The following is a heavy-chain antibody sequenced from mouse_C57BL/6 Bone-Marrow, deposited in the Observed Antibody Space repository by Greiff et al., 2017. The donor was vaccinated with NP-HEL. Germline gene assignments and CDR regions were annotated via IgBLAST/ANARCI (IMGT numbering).Heavy chain of an antibody. Sequence: QVQLQQPGAELVKPGASVKLSCKASGYTFTSYWMHWVKQRPGQGLEWIGMIHPNSGRTNYNEKFKSKATLSVDKSSSTAYMQLSSLTSEDSAVYYCARRGAYYTYFDYWGQGTTLTVSS. V-gene: IGHV1-64*01. CDR2: IHPNSGRT. CDR1: GYTFTSYW. D-gene: IGHD2-12*01. J-gene: IGHJ2*01. CDR3: ARRGAYYTYFDY.